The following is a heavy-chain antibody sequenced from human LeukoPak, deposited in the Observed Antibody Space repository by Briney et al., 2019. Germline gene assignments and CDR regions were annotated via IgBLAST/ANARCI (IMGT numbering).Heavy chain of an antibody. CDR2: ISGSGGST. V-gene: IGHV3-23*01. Sequence: GGSLRLSCAASGFTFSSYAMSWVRQAPGKGLEWVSAISGSGGSTYYADSVKGRSTISRDNSKNTLYLQMNSLRAEDTAVYYCAEDLSDYEHAFDIWGQGTMVTVSS. CDR1: GFTFSSYA. D-gene: IGHD5-12*01. CDR3: AEDLSDYEHAFDI. J-gene: IGHJ3*02.